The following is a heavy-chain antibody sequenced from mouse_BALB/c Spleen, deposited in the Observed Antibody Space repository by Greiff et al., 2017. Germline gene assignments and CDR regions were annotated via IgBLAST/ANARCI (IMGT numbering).Heavy chain of an antibody. J-gene: IGHJ2*01. D-gene: IGHD1-1*01. CDR3: TRDNYGSSYDY. Sequence: EVKLVESGGGLVKPGGSLKLSCAASGFTFSSYTMSWVRQTPEKRLEWVATISSGGSYTYYPDSVKGRFTISRDNAKNTLYLQMSSLKSEDTAMYYCTRDNYGSSYDYWGQGTTLTVSS. CDR2: ISSGGSYT. V-gene: IGHV5-6-4*01. CDR1: GFTFSSYT.